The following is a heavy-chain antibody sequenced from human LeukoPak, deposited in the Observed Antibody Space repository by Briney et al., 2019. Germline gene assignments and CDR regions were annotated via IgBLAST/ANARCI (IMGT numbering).Heavy chain of an antibody. CDR1: GFTFSTYG. Sequence: PGGSLRLSCAASGFTFSTYGMNWVRQAPGKGLEWVSAVSSSGGSTHYADSVKGRFTISRDNAKNSLYLQMNSLSAEDTAVYYCARAQKYSYDAFDIWGQGTMVTVSS. CDR2: VSSSGGST. J-gene: IGHJ3*02. V-gene: IGHV3-21*01. D-gene: IGHD4-11*01. CDR3: ARAQKYSYDAFDI.